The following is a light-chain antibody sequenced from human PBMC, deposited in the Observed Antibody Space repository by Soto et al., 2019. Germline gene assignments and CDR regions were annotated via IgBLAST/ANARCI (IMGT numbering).Light chain of an antibody. V-gene: IGKV3-20*01. CDR2: AAS. Sequence: EIVLTHSPGTLALSPWERATLSCSASQSVSSSYLAWYQQKPGQAPRLLIYAASSRATGIPDRFSGSGSGTDFTLSISRLEPEDFAVYYCQQYDTSPRTFGQGTKVDIK. J-gene: IGKJ1*01. CDR3: QQYDTSPRT. CDR1: QSVSSSY.